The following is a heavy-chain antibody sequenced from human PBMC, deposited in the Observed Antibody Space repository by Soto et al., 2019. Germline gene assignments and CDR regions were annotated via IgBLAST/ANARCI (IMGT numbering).Heavy chain of an antibody. CDR1: GFTFSSYG. CDR2: VSYDGSNK. V-gene: IGHV3-30*18. Sequence: GGSLRLSCAASGFTFSSYGMHWVRQAPGKGLEWVAVVSYDGSNKYYADSVKGRFTISRDNSKNTLYLQMNSLRAEDTAVYYCAKEAHYGPGTGMDVWGQGTTVTVSS. D-gene: IGHD3-10*01. CDR3: AKEAHYGPGTGMDV. J-gene: IGHJ6*02.